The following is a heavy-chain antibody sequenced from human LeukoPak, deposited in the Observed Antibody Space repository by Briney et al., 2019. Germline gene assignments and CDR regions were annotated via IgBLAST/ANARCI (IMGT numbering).Heavy chain of an antibody. CDR1: GFTFSSYG. V-gene: IGHV3-23*01. D-gene: IGHD3-22*01. Sequence: PGGSLRLSCAASGFTFSSYGMHWVRQAPGKGLEWVSSITGSSGYTYYADSVRGRFAISRDNSKNTVFLQMNSLRAEDTAVYYCAKTYYFDSSGYWSAYYFDKWGQGTHVTVSS. CDR2: ITGSSGYT. J-gene: IGHJ4*02. CDR3: AKTYYFDSSGYWSAYYFDK.